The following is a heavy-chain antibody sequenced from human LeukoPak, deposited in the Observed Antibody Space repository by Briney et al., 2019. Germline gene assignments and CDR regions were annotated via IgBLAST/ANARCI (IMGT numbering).Heavy chain of an antibody. J-gene: IGHJ4*02. CDR3: ARDQGYSGYGLFDY. CDR2: ISYDGSNK. Sequence: GGSLRLSCAASGFTFSSYAMHWVRQAPGKGLEWVAVISYDGSNKYYADSVKGRFTISRDNPKNTLYLQMNSLRAEDTAVYYCARDQGYSGYGLFDYWGQGTLVTVSS. CDR1: GFTFSSYA. D-gene: IGHD5-12*01. V-gene: IGHV3-30*04.